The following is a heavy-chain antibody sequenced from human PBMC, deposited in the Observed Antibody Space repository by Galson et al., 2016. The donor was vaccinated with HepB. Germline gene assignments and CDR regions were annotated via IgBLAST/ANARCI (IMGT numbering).Heavy chain of an antibody. CDR3: ARGTGKLTTVTTVTSLWYFDL. Sequence: VKVSCKAFGYTLRTYYMHWVRQAPGQGLEWMGIINPSGGKTKYAQRFQGRVTMTSDTSTNTLYMELSSLRSDDTAVYYCARGTGKLTTVTTVTSLWYFDLWGRGTLVTVSS. J-gene: IGHJ2*01. D-gene: IGHD4-17*01. V-gene: IGHV1-46*01. CDR2: INPSGGKT. CDR1: GYTLRTYY.